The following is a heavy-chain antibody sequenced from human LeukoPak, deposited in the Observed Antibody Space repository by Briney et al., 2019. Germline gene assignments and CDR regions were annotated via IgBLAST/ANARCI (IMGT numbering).Heavy chain of an antibody. Sequence: GGSLRLSCAASGFTFSSYGMHWVRQAPGKGLEWVAVISYDGSNKYYADSVKGRFTISRDNSKNTLYLQMNSLRAEDTAVYYCANRRLELDYWGQGTLVTVSS. D-gene: IGHD1-7*01. CDR1: GFTFSSYG. CDR2: ISYDGSNK. CDR3: ANRRLELDY. V-gene: IGHV3-30*18. J-gene: IGHJ4*02.